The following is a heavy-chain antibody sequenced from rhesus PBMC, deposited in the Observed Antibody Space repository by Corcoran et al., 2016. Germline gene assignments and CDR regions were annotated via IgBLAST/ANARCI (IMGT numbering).Heavy chain of an antibody. J-gene: IGHJ4*01. CDR1: GYIFTSYV. D-gene: IGHD4-23*01. Sequence: QEQLVQSGAEVKKPGASVKVSCKDSGYIFTSYVISWLRQAPGQGFEWMGGIHPGYGSTSYAPKFQGIITITADMSTSTVYMELSSLRSYDMAVYYCAADRNTYIDYWGQGVLVTVSS. CDR2: IHPGYGST. CDR3: AADRNTYIDY. V-gene: IGHV1-70*01.